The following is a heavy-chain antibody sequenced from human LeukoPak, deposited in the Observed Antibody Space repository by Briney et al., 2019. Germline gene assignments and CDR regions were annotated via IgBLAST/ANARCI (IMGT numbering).Heavy chain of an antibody. CDR3: ARGRINYDSSGYYLDAFDI. D-gene: IGHD3-22*01. J-gene: IGHJ3*02. CDR2: IYTSGST. CDR1: GGSISRGRDY. V-gene: IGHV4-61*02. Sequence: PSQTLSLTCPVSGGSISRGRDYWGWFRQPAGKGLEWIGRIYTSGSTNYNPSLKSRVTISVDTSKNQFSLKLSSVTAADTAVYYCARGRINYDSSGYYLDAFDIWGQGTMVTVSS.